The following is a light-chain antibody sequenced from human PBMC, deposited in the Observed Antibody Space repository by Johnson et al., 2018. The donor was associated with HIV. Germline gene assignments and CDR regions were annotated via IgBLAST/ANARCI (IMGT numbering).Light chain of an antibody. CDR3: ATWSGSLN. Sequence: TQPPSVSAAPGQKVTISCSGSSSNIGNNYVSWYQHLPGTAPKLLIYENNKRPSGIPDRFSGAKSGTSATLPITRLQTGDEVDYYCATWSGSLNFGTGTKVTVL. CDR1: SSNIGNNY. J-gene: IGLJ1*01. CDR2: ENN. V-gene: IGLV1-51*02.